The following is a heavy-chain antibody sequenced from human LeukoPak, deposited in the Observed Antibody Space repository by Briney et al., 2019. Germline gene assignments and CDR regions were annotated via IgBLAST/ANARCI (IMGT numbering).Heavy chain of an antibody. CDR2: NSDTGKT. J-gene: IGHJ4*02. CDR3: VTGYYEPFDN. Sequence: PSETLSLTCNVSGASLSDYYWGWIRQSQAKGLEWLGYNSDTGKTDYNPSLNSRGTLSLDTSKNQFSLRLASVTAADTAVYYCVTGYYEPFDNWGQGTLVTVSS. CDR1: GASLSDYY. D-gene: IGHD3-3*01. V-gene: IGHV4-59*01.